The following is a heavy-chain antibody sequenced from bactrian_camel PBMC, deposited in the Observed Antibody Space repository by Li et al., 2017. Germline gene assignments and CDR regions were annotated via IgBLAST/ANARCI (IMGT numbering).Heavy chain of an antibody. Sequence: VQLVESGGGLVQPGGSLRLSCAASGFQFSIYAIAWVRQAPGKGLEWVAHIKDDGTSAWHADSVKGRFTASRDNTKNTLYLQLNSLKTEDTAMYYCLKDGDSSGYMYAIGYWGQGTQVTVS. CDR3: LKDGDSSGYMYAIGY. V-gene: IGHV3S42*01. CDR2: IKDDGTSA. CDR1: GFQFSIYA. D-gene: IGHD2*01. J-gene: IGHJ6*01.